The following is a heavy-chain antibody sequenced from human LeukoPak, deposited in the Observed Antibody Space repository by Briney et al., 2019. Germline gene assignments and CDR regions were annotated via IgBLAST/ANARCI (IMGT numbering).Heavy chain of an antibody. J-gene: IGHJ4*02. CDR3: ASSSQYYDILTGYPPFDY. CDR2: IYHSGST. CDR1: GGSISSSNW. V-gene: IGHV4-4*02. Sequence: SGTLSLTCAVSGGSISSSNWWSWVRQPPGKGLEWIGEIYHSGSTNYNPSLKSRVTISVDKSKNQFSLKLSSVTAADTAVYYCASSSQYYDILTGYPPFDYWGQGTLVAVSS. D-gene: IGHD3-9*01.